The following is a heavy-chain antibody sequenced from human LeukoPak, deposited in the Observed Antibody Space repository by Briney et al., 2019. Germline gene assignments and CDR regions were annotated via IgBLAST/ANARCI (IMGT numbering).Heavy chain of an antibody. V-gene: IGHV4-59*12. D-gene: IGHD3-10*01. CDR2: IYYSGST. Sequence: SETLSLTCTVSGGSISSYCWSWIRQPPGKGLEWFGHIYYSGSTDYNPSLKSRVTMSVDTSKNQFSLKLSSVTAADTAVYYCARSGDAFDIWGQGTMVTVSS. CDR3: ARSGDAFDI. J-gene: IGHJ3*02. CDR1: GGSISSYC.